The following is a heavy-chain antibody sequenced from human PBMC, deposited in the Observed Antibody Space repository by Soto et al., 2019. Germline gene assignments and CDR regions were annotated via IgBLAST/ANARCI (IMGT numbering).Heavy chain of an antibody. Sequence: VQLVQSGAEVKKPGASVKVSCKASGYTFTRSGISWVRQAPGQGLEWMGWISTYNGDTNYAQTFQGRVTMTTDTSTSTVHMEVRSLRSDDTAVYYCAREGVAPYYYYGMDVWGQGTPLTVSS. J-gene: IGHJ6*02. CDR3: AREGVAPYYYYGMDV. V-gene: IGHV1-18*01. D-gene: IGHD5-12*01. CDR2: ISTYNGDT. CDR1: GYTFTRSG.